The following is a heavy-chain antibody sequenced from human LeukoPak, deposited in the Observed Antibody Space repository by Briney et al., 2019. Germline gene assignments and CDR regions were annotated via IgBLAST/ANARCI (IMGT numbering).Heavy chain of an antibody. D-gene: IGHD3-22*01. CDR1: GFTFTSSA. J-gene: IGHJ4*02. V-gene: IGHV1-58*01. CDR2: IVVGNGNT. CDR3: ARVSPPHTLNLYYYDSSGYFRGPVTFDY. Sequence: GASVKVSCKASGFTFTSSAVQWVRQARGQRLEWIGWIVVGNGNTNYAQKLQGRVTMTTDTSTSTAYMELRSLRSDDTAVYYCARVSPPHTLNLYYYDSSGYFRGPVTFDYWGQGTLVTVSS.